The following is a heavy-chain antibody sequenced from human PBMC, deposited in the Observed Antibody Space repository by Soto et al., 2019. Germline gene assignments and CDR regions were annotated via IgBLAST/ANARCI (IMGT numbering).Heavy chain of an antibody. D-gene: IGHD2-2*01. CDR1: GGSIGSRSYY. J-gene: IGHJ5*02. Sequence: QLQLQESGPGLVKPSETLSLTCTVSGGSIGSRSYYWGWIRQPPGKGLEWIGTMYYSGSTYYNPSLKSRVPISVDTFKRHFSLRLSSVTGTDTAVYYCAGQRKYSSSTSCPTWFDPWCQGSMVTVSS. CDR2: MYYSGST. CDR3: AGQRKYSSSTSCPTWFDP. V-gene: IGHV4-39*01.